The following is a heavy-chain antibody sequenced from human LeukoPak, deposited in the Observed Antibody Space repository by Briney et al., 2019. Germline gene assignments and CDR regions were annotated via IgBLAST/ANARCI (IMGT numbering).Heavy chain of an antibody. J-gene: IGHJ4*02. CDR2: IYSACST. Sequence: PGGSLRLSCAASGFTVSSTYMSWVRQAPGKGLEWVSIIYSACSTYYADSVKGRFTISRDNSKNTLYLQMNSLRAEDTAVYYCAKGHCTNGICWLDWGQGTLVTVSS. V-gene: IGHV3-53*01. D-gene: IGHD2-8*01. CDR1: GFTVSSTY. CDR3: AKGHCTNGICWLD.